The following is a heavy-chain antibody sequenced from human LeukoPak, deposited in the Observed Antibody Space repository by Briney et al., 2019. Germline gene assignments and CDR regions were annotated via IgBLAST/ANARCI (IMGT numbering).Heavy chain of an antibody. J-gene: IGHJ4*02. D-gene: IGHD3-16*01. Sequence: PGGSLRLSCAVSGVNVNSYFMGWVRQAPGKGLEWVSLISSDRITYYADSVKGRFTISRDDYKNTVYLQMNSLRVEDTAFYYCSRERGGDWGQGALVTVSS. CDR3: SRERGGD. V-gene: IGHV3-53*01. CDR2: ISSDRIT. CDR1: GVNVNSYF.